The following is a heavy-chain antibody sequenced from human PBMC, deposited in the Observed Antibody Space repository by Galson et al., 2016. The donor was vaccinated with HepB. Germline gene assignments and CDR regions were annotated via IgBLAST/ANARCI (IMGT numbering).Heavy chain of an antibody. V-gene: IGHV3-7*01. J-gene: IGHJ4*02. CDR2: TNELGTER. Sequence: SLRLSCAASGFSFSSFWMSWVRQAPGKGLEWVGSTNELGTERYYVESVKGRFTILRANSKNSVYLRMNALSDEDTAVYYCARHEAGSGDFSGYFDYWGQGTLVTVSS. CDR1: GFSFSSFW. D-gene: IGHD2-21*01. CDR3: ARHEAGSGDFSGYFDY.